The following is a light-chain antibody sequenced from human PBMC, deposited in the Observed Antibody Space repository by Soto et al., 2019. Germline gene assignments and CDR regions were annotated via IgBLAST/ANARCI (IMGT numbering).Light chain of an antibody. CDR3: QQYGSSST. J-gene: IGKJ5*01. Sequence: EIGLTQSSCTLSLSPGERATLSCRASQSVSSSYLAWYQQKPGQAPRLLIYGASSRPTGIPDRFSGSGSGTDFTLTISRLEPEDFAVYYCQQYGSSSTFGQGTRLEIK. CDR2: GAS. V-gene: IGKV3-20*01. CDR1: QSVSSSY.